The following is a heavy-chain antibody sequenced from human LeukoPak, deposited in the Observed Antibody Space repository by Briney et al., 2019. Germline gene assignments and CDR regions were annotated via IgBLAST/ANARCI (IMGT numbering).Heavy chain of an antibody. V-gene: IGHV1-2*02. CDR3: ARALRGYSYGFASVGY. CDR2: INPNSGGT. Sequence: ASVKVSCKASGYTFTGYYMHWVRQAPGQGLEWMGWINPNSGGTNYAQKFQGRVTMTRDTSISTAYMELSRLRSDDTAVYYCARALRGYSYGFASVGYWGQGTPVTVSS. CDR1: GYTFTGYY. D-gene: IGHD5-18*01. J-gene: IGHJ4*02.